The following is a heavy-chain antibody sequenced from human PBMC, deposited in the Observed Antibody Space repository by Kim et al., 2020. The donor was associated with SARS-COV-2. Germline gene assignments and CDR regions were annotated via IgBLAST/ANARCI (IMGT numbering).Heavy chain of an antibody. CDR3: AREGTLRYFDWSTGGSAYGMDA. Sequence: GGSLRLSCAASGFTFSSYSMNWVRQAPGKGLEWVSYISSSSSTIYYADSVTGRFTISRDNAKNSLYLQMNSLRDEDTAVYYCAREGTLRYFDWSTGGSAYGMDAWGHGTTVTVS. J-gene: IGHJ6*02. CDR2: ISSSSSTI. D-gene: IGHD3-9*01. CDR1: GFTFSSYS. V-gene: IGHV3-48*02.